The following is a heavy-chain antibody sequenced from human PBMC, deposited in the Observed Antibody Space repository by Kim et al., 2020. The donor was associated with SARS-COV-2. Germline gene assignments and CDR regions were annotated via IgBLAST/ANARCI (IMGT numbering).Heavy chain of an antibody. CDR3: ASDILTGYYNGGHYYYYYGMDV. CDR1: GGTFSSYA. V-gene: IGHV1-69*13. J-gene: IGHJ6*02. D-gene: IGHD3-9*01. Sequence: SVKVSCKASGGTFSSYAISWVRQAPGQGLEWMGGIIPIFGTANYAQKFQGRVTITADDSTSTAYMELSSLRSEDTAVYYCASDILTGYYNGGHYYYYYGMDVWGQGTTVTVSS. CDR2: IIPIFGTA.